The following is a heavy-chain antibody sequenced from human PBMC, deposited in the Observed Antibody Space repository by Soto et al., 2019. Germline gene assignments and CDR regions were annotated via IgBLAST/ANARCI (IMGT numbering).Heavy chain of an antibody. D-gene: IGHD1-20*01. J-gene: IGHJ4*02. V-gene: IGHV3-48*02. CDR3: ARASRSWYYFDS. CDR1: GFSFKSFD. Sequence: XGSLRLSCAASGFSFKSFDMNWVRQAPGKGLEWISFISSNTGSVKYYAGSVKGRFTISRDNAKNSLYLQMTTLRDDDTAVYFCARASRSWYYFDSWGQGTLVTVSS. CDR2: ISSNTGSVK.